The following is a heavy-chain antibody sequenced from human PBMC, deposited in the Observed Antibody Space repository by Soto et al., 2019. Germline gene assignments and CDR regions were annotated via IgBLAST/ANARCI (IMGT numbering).Heavy chain of an antibody. CDR2: INHSGST. V-gene: IGHV4-34*01. J-gene: IGHJ5*02. CDR1: GGSFGGYY. CDR3: ARNEWLRRWFDP. D-gene: IGHD3-3*01. Sequence: SETLSLTCAVYGGSFGGYYWSWIRQPPGKGLEWIGEINHSGSTNYNPSLKSRVTISVDTSKNQFSLKLSSVTAADTAVYYCARNEWLRRWFDPWGQGTLVTVSS.